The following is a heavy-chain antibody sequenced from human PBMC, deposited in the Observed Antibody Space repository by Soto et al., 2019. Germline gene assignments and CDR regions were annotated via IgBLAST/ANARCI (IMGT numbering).Heavy chain of an antibody. V-gene: IGHV3-21*01. Sequence: EVQLVESGGGLVKPGGSLRLSCAASGFTFSSYSMNWVRQAPGKGLEWVSSISSSSYIYYADSVKGRFTISRDNAKNSLYLQMNRLRAEDTAVYYCARDTYFYGSGSYGPWGQGTLVTVSS. CDR2: ISSSSYI. CDR1: GFTFSSYS. CDR3: ARDTYFYGSGSYGP. J-gene: IGHJ5*02. D-gene: IGHD3-10*01.